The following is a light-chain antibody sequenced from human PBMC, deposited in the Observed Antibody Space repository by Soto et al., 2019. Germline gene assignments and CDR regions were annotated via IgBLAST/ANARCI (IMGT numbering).Light chain of an antibody. V-gene: IGKV1-39*01. CDR2: ATS. CDR1: ENIDNY. CDR3: QESYSTYAVT. J-gene: IGKJ4*01. Sequence: DIQMTQSPSSLSASLGDRVTLTCRASENIDNYLNWYQQKQGEAPKLLIYATSTLQSGVPSRFSGSASGTEFTLTISSLHAEDFATYFCQESYSTYAVTFGGGNKV.